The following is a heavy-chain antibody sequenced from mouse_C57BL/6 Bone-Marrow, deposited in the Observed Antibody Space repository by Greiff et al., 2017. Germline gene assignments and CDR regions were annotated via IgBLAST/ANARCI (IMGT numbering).Heavy chain of an antibody. D-gene: IGHD1-1*01. CDR1: GYSITSGYY. V-gene: IGHV3-6*01. J-gene: IGHJ1*03. CDR3: ARNDYGSTDWYFDV. Sequence: EVKLQESGPGLVKPSQSLSLTCSVTGYSITSGYYWNWIRQFPGNKLEWMGYISSDGSNNYNPSLTNRSSITRDTSKNPLFLKLNSVTTEDTATYYCARNDYGSTDWYFDVWGTGTTVTVSS. CDR2: ISSDGSN.